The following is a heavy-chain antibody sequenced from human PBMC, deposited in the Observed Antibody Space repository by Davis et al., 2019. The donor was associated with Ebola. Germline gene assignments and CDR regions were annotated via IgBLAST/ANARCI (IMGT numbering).Heavy chain of an antibody. J-gene: IGHJ5*02. V-gene: IGHV4-34*01. D-gene: IGHD3-3*01. CDR2: INHSGST. CDR1: GGSFSGYY. CDR3: ARDHARITIFGVVLRNWFDP. Sequence: MPSETLSLTCAVYGGSFSGYYWSWIRQPPGKGLEWIGEINHSGSTNYNPSLKSRVTISVDTPKNQFSLKLSSVTAADTAVYYCARDHARITIFGVVLRNWFDPWGQGTLVTVSS.